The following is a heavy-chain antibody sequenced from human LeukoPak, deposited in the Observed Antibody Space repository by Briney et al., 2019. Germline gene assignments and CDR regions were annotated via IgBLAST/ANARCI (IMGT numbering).Heavy chain of an antibody. J-gene: IGHJ4*02. V-gene: IGHV1-46*01. Sequence: ASVKVSCKASGYTFTSYYMHWVRQAPGQGLEWMGIINPSGGSTSYAQKFQGRVTMTTDTSTSTAYMELRSLRSDDTAVYYCARGVSSYYDSSDYFDYWGQGTLVTVSS. CDR2: INPSGGST. CDR3: ARGVSSYYDSSDYFDY. D-gene: IGHD3-22*01. CDR1: GYTFTSYY.